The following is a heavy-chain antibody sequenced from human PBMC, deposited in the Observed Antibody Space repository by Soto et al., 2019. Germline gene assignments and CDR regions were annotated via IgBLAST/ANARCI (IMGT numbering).Heavy chain of an antibody. Sequence: EVQLVESGGGLVKPGESLRLSCAASGFTFSGYSMNWVRQAPGKGLEWVSSTSSRGSYTFYADSVKGRFTISRDNAKNSLFLQMNSLRAEDTAVYYCARDHQGYCSSTTCLGEAFDMWGQGTMVTISS. CDR1: GFTFSGYS. CDR2: TSSRGSYT. CDR3: ARDHQGYCSSTTCLGEAFDM. J-gene: IGHJ3*02. V-gene: IGHV3-21*01. D-gene: IGHD2-2*01.